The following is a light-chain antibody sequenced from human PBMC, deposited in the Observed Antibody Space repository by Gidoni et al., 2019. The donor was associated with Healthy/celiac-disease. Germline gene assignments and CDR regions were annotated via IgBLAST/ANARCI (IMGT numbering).Light chain of an antibody. J-gene: IGKJ1*01. CDR1: PSVLYSSNNKNY. Sequence: DIVMTQSPDSLAVALGERATIKCKSSPSVLYSSNNKNYLAWYQQKPGQPPKLLIYWASTRESGVPDRFSGSGSGTDFTLTISSLQAEDLAVYYCQQYYSTPRTFGQGTKVEIK. CDR3: QQYYSTPRT. CDR2: WAS. V-gene: IGKV4-1*01.